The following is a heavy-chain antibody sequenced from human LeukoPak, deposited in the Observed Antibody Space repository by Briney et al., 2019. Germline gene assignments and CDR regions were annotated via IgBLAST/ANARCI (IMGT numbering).Heavy chain of an antibody. V-gene: IGHV4-38-2*02. CDR3: AREEHFWSGYYTGPWQFAY. CDR1: GYSISSGYY. Sequence: TSETLSLTCTVSGYSISSGYYWGWIRQPPGKGLEWIGSIYHSGSTYYNPSLKSRVTISVDTSKNQFSLKLSSVTAADTAVYYCAREEHFWSGYYTGPWQFAYWGQGTLVTVSS. D-gene: IGHD3-3*02. J-gene: IGHJ4*02. CDR2: IYHSGST.